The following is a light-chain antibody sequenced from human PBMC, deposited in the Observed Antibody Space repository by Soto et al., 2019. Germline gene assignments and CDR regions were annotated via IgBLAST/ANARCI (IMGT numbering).Light chain of an antibody. CDR1: QSVSSY. CDR3: QQRSKT. J-gene: IGKJ1*01. V-gene: IGKV3-11*01. CDR2: DAS. Sequence: EIVITQSPATLSVSPGERATLSCRASQSVSSYLAWYQQKPVQAPRLLIYDASNRATGIPARFSGSGSGTDFPLPISSLEPEDFAVYYCQQRSKTFGQGTKVDIK.